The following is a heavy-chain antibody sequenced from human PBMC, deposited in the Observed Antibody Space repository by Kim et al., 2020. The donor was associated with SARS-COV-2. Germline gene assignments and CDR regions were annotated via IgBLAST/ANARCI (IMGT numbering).Heavy chain of an antibody. CDR2: IYYSGST. D-gene: IGHD1-26*01. CDR3: ARVRPLYSGSYYYGMDV. J-gene: IGHJ6*02. V-gene: IGHV4-59*01. CDR1: GGASSTYY. Sequence: SETLSLTCTVSGGASSTYYWSWIRQPPGKGLEWIGYIYYSGSTNYNPSLKSRVTISVDTSNNQFSLKLSSVTAADTAVYYCARVRPLYSGSYYYGMDVWGQGTTVTVSS.